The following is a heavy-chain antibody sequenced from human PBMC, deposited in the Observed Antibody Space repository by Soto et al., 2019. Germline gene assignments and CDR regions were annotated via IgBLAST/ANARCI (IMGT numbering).Heavy chain of an antibody. Sequence: QVRLVQSGAEVKRPGASVTVPCRSSGATFNDYYIHWVRQAPGQGLEWMGWINPNGGVTKYAQKFQGWVSMTRDTSIRTVYMQLSRLRSDDTAVYYCARESGGATATLDYYYFYMDVWGTGTTVTVSS. CDR2: INPNGGVT. CDR1: GATFNDYY. V-gene: IGHV1-2*04. D-gene: IGHD5-12*01. CDR3: ARESGGATATLDYYYFYMDV. J-gene: IGHJ6*03.